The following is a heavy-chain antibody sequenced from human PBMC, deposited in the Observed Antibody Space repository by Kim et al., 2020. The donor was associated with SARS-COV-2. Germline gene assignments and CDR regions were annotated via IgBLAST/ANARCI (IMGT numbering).Heavy chain of an antibody. V-gene: IGHV3-48*02. CDR3: AREGVVVVPAAIYWYFDL. J-gene: IGHJ2*01. CDR2: ISSSSSTI. D-gene: IGHD2-2*02. CDR1: GFTFSSYS. Sequence: GGSLRLSCAASGFTFSSYSMNWVRQAPGKGLEWVSYISSSSSTIYYADSVKGRFTISRDNAKNSLYLQMNSLRDEDTAVYYCAREGVVVVPAAIYWYFDLWGRGTLVTVSS.